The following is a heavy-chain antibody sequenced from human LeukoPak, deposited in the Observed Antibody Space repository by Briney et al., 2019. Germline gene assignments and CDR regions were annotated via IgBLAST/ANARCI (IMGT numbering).Heavy chain of an antibody. CDR1: GFTFSSYW. CDR2: INTDGSST. J-gene: IGHJ6*04. D-gene: IGHD6-13*01. CDR3: ARELSHLIAASRQMDV. V-gene: IGHV3-74*01. Sequence: GGSLRLSCAASGFTFSSYWMHWVRQAPGKGLVWVSRINTDGSSTSYADSVKGRFTISRDNAKNTLYLQMNSLRAEDTAVYYCARELSHLIAASRQMDVWGKGTTVTVSS.